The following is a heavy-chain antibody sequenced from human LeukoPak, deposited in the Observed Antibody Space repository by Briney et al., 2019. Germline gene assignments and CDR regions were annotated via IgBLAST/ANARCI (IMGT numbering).Heavy chain of an antibody. CDR1: GDSISGYY. CDR2: IYTSGSI. V-gene: IGHV4-4*07. J-gene: IGHJ4*02. D-gene: IGHD1-1*01. Sequence: PSGTLSLTCSVSGDSISGYYWHWIRQPAGKGLEWIGRIYTSGSINYNPSLESRITVSLDMSGNQISLKLTSVTAADTAMYYCARGHDAWTFGYWGQGILVTVSS. CDR3: ARGHDAWTFGY.